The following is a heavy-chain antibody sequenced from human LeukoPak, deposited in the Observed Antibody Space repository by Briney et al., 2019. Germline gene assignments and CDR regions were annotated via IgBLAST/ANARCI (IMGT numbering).Heavy chain of an antibody. CDR1: GGSISSGDYH. CDR3: ARTDTAVVALDY. D-gene: IGHD5-18*01. J-gene: IGHJ4*02. V-gene: IGHV4-30-4*01. CDR2: IYYSGST. Sequence: SETLSLTCTVPGGSISSGDYHWSWIRQPPGKGLEWIGYIYYSGSTSYNLSLQSRVTISVDTSKNQFSLKLSSVSAADTAIYYCARTDTAVVALDYWGQGTLVTVSP.